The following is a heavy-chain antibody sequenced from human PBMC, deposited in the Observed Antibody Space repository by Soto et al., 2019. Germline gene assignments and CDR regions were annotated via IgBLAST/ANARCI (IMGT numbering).Heavy chain of an antibody. J-gene: IGHJ4*02. CDR1: GFTFRTYA. CDR3: AKDAGSTEYFFAS. V-gene: IGHV3-30*18. Sequence: ESVGGVVQPGRSLRLSCAASGFTFRTYAMHWVRQAPGKGLEWVAVISHDGSNTDYGDSVKGRFTISRDNSKSTLSLQMNSLRPEDTGVYYCAKDAGSTEYFFASWGQGTRVSVSS. CDR2: ISHDGSNT.